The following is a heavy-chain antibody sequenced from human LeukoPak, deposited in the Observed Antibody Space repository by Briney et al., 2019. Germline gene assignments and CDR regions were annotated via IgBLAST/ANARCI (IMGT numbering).Heavy chain of an antibody. D-gene: IGHD3-10*01. J-gene: IGHJ4*02. Sequence: PGGSLRLSCAASGFTFSSYAMSWVRQAPGKGLEWVSAISGSGGSTYYADSVKGRFTISRDNSNNTLYLQMNSLRAEDTAVYYCANDAPHITMVRGVITGYFDYWGQGTLVTVSS. CDR1: GFTFSSYA. CDR3: ANDAPHITMVRGVITGYFDY. CDR2: ISGSGGST. V-gene: IGHV3-23*01.